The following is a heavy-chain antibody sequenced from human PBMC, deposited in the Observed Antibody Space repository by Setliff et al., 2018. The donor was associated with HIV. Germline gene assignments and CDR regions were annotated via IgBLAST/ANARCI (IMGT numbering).Heavy chain of an antibody. CDR3: AKLLGNGGNSDPFDI. CDR2: ISWDGSST. J-gene: IGHJ3*02. D-gene: IGHD2-21*01. Sequence: GGSLRLSCAASGFAFDDYTMHWVRQAPGKGLEWVAIISWDGSSTYYADSVKGRFTISRDNSKESLYLQMNSLTTEDTALYYCAKLLGNGGNSDPFDIWGQGTTVTVSS. V-gene: IGHV3-43*01. CDR1: GFAFDDYT.